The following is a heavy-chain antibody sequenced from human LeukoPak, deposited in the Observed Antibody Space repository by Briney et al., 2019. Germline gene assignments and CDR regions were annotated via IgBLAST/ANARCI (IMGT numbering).Heavy chain of an antibody. V-gene: IGHV3-23*01. CDR1: GFTFNNAW. J-gene: IGHJ4*02. CDR3: AKKSPDSSGNPAYD. CDR2: ISRSGTET. D-gene: IGHD4-23*01. Sequence: GGSLRLSCVGSGFTFNNAWMNWVRQAPGKGLEWVSVISRSGTETYHADSVRGRFTISRDNAKNTLYLQMNSLRAEDTAVYYCAKKSPDSSGNPAYDWGQGTLVTVSS.